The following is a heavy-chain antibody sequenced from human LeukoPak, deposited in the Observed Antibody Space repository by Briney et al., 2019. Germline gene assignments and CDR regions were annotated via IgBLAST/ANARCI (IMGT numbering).Heavy chain of an antibody. CDR1: GYTFTSYD. D-gene: IGHD3-9*01. CDR3: ARDRTLRYFDWLADDAFDI. Sequence: GASVKVSCKASGYTFTSYDINWVRQATGQGLEWMGWMNPNSGNTGYAQKFQGRVTITRNTSISTAYMELSSLRSEDTAVYYCARDRTLRYFDWLADDAFDIWGQGTMVTVSS. CDR2: MNPNSGNT. V-gene: IGHV1-8*03. J-gene: IGHJ3*02.